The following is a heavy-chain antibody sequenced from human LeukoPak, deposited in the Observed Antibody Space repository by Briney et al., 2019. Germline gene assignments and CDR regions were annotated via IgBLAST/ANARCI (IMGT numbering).Heavy chain of an antibody. CDR1: GFTFSSYS. Sequence: GGSLRLSCAASGFTFSSYSMNWVRQAPGKGLEWVSSISSSSYIYYADSVKGRFTISRDNAKNSLYLQMNSLRAEDTAVYYCARDRSDSYGYSAVFAFDIWGQGTMVTVSS. CDR2: ISSSSYI. CDR3: ARDRSDSYGYSAVFAFDI. V-gene: IGHV3-21*01. D-gene: IGHD5-18*01. J-gene: IGHJ3*02.